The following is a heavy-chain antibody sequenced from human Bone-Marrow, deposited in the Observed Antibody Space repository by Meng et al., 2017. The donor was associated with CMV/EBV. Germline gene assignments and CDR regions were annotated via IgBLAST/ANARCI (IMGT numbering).Heavy chain of an antibody. V-gene: IGHV4-59*12. Sequence: SETLSLTCTVSGGSISSYYWSWIRQPPGKGLEWIGYIYYSGSTNYNPSLKSRVTISVDTSKKQFSLKVNSVTAADTAVYYCARVKAVSNWFDPWGQGTLVTVSS. D-gene: IGHD6-19*01. CDR1: GGSISSYY. CDR3: ARVKAVSNWFDP. J-gene: IGHJ5*02. CDR2: IYYSGST.